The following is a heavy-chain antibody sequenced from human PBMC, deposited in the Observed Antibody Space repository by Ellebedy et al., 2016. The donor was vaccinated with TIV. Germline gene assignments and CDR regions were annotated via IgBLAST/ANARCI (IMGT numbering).Heavy chain of an antibody. CDR3: AGNSGSYFGTFDY. CDR2: INAGNGNT. CDR1: GYTFTSYA. Sequence: ASVKVSCKASGYTFTSYAMHWVRQAPGQRLEWMGWINAGNGNTKYSQKFQGRVTITRDTSASTAYMELSSLRSEDTAVYYCAGNSGSYFGTFDYWGQGTLVTVSS. V-gene: IGHV1-3*01. J-gene: IGHJ4*02. D-gene: IGHD1-26*01.